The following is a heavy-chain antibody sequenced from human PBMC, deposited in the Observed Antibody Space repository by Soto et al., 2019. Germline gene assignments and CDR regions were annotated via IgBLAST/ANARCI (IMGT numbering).Heavy chain of an antibody. CDR2: TNKDGASS. CDR1: GFTFSAFW. D-gene: IGHD2-21*01. Sequence: EVQLVESGGDFVQPGGYLRLYCEASGFTFSAFWMHWVRHVPGEGLMWISRTNKDGASSEYADSVKGRFSVSRDNAKNTMFLHMTGLSAEDTAVYYCQRDDLRRNEALDIWGQGTVVTVSS. J-gene: IGHJ3*02. V-gene: IGHV3-74*01. CDR3: QRDDLRRNEALDI.